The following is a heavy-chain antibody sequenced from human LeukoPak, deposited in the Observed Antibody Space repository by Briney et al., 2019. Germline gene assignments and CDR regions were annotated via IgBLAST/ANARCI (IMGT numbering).Heavy chain of an antibody. V-gene: IGHV4-59*01. J-gene: IGHJ4*02. CDR3: AKTMGFGELLRFDY. D-gene: IGHD3-10*01. CDR1: GGSISSYY. CDR2: IYYSGST. Sequence: SETQSLTCTVSGGSISSYYWSWIRQPPGKGLEWIGYIYYSGSTNYNPSLKSRVTIPVDTSKNQFSLKLSSVTAADTAVYYCAKTMGFGELLRFDYWGQGTLVTVSS.